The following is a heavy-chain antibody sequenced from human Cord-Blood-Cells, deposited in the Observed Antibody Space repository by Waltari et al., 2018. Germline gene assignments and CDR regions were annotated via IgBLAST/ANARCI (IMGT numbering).Heavy chain of an antibody. CDR3: ARQWELDY. D-gene: IGHD1-26*01. CDR2: IWYDGSNK. V-gene: IGHV3-33*01. Sequence: QVQLVASGGGVVQPGRSLRPSCAESGCTFRSYGMHWVRQTPGMGWEWVEVIWYDGSNKYYADSVKGRFTISRDNSKNTLYLQMNSLRAEDTAVYYCARQWELDYWGQGTLVTVSS. J-gene: IGHJ4*02. CDR1: GCTFRSYG.